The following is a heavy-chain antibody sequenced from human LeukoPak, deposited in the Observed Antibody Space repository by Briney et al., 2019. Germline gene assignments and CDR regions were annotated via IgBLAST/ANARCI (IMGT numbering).Heavy chain of an antibody. V-gene: IGHV1-2*02. D-gene: IGHD6-6*01. CDR3: ARANLSSSSSRDYYYYYMDV. J-gene: IGHJ6*03. CDR2: INPNSGGT. Sequence: ASVKVSCKASGYTFTGYYMHWVRQAPGQGLEWMGWINPNSGGTNYAQQFQGRVTISVDTSKNQFSLKLSSVAAADTAVYYCARANLSSSSSRDYYYYYMDVWGKGTTVTVSS. CDR1: GYTFTGYY.